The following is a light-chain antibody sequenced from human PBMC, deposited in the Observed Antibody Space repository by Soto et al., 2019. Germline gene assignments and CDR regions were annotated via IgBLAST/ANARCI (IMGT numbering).Light chain of an antibody. Sequence: QSALTQPPSASGSPGQSVTISCSGTSKDVGDNDHVSWYQQHPGKAPKLLISEVNKRPSGVPDRFSGSKSGNTASLTVSGVRAEDEADYYCSSYTARGVFGGGTKVTVL. CDR3: SSYTARGV. J-gene: IGLJ3*02. CDR2: EVN. V-gene: IGLV2-8*01. CDR1: SKDVGDNDH.